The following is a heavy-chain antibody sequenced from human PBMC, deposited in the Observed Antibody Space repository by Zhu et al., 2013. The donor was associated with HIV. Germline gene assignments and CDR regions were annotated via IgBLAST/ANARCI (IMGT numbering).Heavy chain of an antibody. J-gene: IGHJ4*02. V-gene: IGHV1-46*01. D-gene: IGHD2-21*01. CDR3: ARSAYCGGDCYGVFDY. CDR2: INPSGGST. Sequence: QVQLVQSGAEVKKPGASVKVSCKASGYTFTSYGISWVRQAPGQGLEWMGVINPSGGSTTYAQNLQGRVTVTRDLSTTTVYMELSSLRSEDTAVYYCARSAYCGGDCYGVFDYWGQGTLVTVSS. CDR1: GYTFTSYG.